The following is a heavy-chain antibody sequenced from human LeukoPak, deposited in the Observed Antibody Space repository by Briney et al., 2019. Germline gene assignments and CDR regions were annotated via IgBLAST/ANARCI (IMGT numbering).Heavy chain of an antibody. CDR3: ATTPYYYDSSGSPFDY. V-gene: IGHV4-34*01. CDR2: INHSGST. Sequence: SETLSLTRAVYGGSFSGYYWSWIRQPPGKGLEWIGEINHSGSTNYNPSLRSRVTISVDTSKNQFSLKLGSVTAADTAVYYCATTPYYYDSSGSPFDYWGQGTLVTVSS. CDR1: GGSFSGYY. J-gene: IGHJ4*02. D-gene: IGHD3-22*01.